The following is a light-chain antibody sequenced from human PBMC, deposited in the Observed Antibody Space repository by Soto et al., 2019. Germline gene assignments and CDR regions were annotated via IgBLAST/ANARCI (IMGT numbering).Light chain of an antibody. J-gene: IGKJ1*01. CDR2: AAS. CDR3: QHYNDWPPWT. V-gene: IGKV3-15*01. Sequence: EIVMTQSPATLSVSPGERATLSCRASQSVSNNVAWYQQKPGQAPRVVIYAASMRATGIPARFSGRGSGTDFTLTISSLQSEDFALYDCQHYNDWPPWTFGQGTKVEIK. CDR1: QSVSNN.